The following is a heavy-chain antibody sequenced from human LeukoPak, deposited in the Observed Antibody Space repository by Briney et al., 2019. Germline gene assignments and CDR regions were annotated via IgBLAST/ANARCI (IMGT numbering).Heavy chain of an antibody. V-gene: IGHV4-59*11. J-gene: IGHJ6*04. D-gene: IGHD6-13*01. CDR1: GGSIKSHF. CDR2: IFHSGST. CDR3: ARGGRYMSASWYRSVYYYMDV. Sequence: SETLSLTCTVSGGSIKSHFWSWVRQPPGKRLEWIGYIFHSGSTNYNPSLKSRVTISVDTSKNQFSLKLSSVTAADTAVYYCARGGRYMSASWYRSVYYYMDVWGKGTTVTVSS.